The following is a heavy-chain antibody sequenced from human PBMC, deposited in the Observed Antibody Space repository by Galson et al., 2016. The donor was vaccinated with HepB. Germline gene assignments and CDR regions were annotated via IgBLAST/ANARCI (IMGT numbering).Heavy chain of an antibody. CDR3: AKDRWTGQLLPHDFDY. D-gene: IGHD6-6*01. Sequence: SLRLSCAASEFTFTSYAMSWVRQAPGKGLEWVSSINNSGGRTHYADSVKGRFTISRDNSKNTLFLQMNSLRAEDTALYYCAKDRWTGQLLPHDFDYWGQGTLVTVSS. CDR1: EFTFTSYA. V-gene: IGHV3-23*01. CDR2: INNSGGRT. J-gene: IGHJ4*02.